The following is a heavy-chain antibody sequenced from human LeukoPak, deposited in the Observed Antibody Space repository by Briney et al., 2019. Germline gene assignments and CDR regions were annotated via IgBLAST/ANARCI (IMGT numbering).Heavy chain of an antibody. V-gene: IGHV1-2*02. Sequence: ASVKVSCKASGYTFTGYYMHWVRQAPGQGLEWMGWINPNSGGTNYAQKFQGRVTMTRDASISTAYMELSRLRSDDTAVYYCARGISRWVVATPDYWGQGTLVTVSS. CDR2: INPNSGGT. D-gene: IGHD5-12*01. CDR1: GYTFTGYY. CDR3: ARGISRWVVATPDY. J-gene: IGHJ4*02.